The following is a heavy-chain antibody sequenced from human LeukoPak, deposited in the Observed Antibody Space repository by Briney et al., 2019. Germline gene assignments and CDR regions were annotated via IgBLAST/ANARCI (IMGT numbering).Heavy chain of an antibody. CDR3: ARVGAVAGHVGYSIDY. J-gene: IGHJ4*02. D-gene: IGHD6-19*01. CDR2: MNPNSGNT. Sequence: AASVKVSCKASGYTFTSYDINWVRQATGQGLEWMGWMNPNSGNTGYAQKFQGRVTMTRNTSISTAYMELSSLRSEDTAVYYCARVGAVAGHVGYSIDYWGQGTLVTVSS. CDR1: GYTFTSYD. V-gene: IGHV1-8*01.